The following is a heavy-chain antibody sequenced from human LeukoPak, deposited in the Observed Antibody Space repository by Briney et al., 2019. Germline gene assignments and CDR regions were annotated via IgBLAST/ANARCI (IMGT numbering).Heavy chain of an antibody. Sequence: PGGSLRLSCAASGFTFSDYYMSWIRQAPGKGLEWVSYISSSGSTIYYADSVKGRFTISRDNAKNSLYLQMNSLRAEDTAVYYCAKRGATVTTGYYYYGMDVWGQGTTVTVSS. CDR2: ISSSGSTI. CDR1: GFTFSDYY. D-gene: IGHD4-17*01. J-gene: IGHJ6*02. CDR3: AKRGATVTTGYYYYGMDV. V-gene: IGHV3-11*01.